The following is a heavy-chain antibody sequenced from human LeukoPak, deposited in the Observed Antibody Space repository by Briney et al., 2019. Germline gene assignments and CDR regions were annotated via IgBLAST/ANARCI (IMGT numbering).Heavy chain of an antibody. CDR2: INPSGGST. V-gene: IGHV1-46*01. Sequence: ASVKVSCKVSGYTLTELSMHWVRQAPGQGLEWMGIINPSGGSTSYAQKFQGRVTMTRDTSTNTVYMELSSLRSEDTAVYFCARATLSNYYFNYWGQGTLVTVSS. CDR3: ARATLSNYYFNY. CDR1: GYTLTELS. D-gene: IGHD1-1*01. J-gene: IGHJ4*02.